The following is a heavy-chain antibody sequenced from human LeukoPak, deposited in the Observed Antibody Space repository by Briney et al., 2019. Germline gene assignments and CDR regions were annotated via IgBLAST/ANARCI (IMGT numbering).Heavy chain of an antibody. CDR1: GYTFTSYG. CDR2: ISAYNGNT. J-gene: IGHJ3*02. V-gene: IGHV1-18*01. CDR3: AREKGATVTTNAFDI. D-gene: IGHD4-17*01. Sequence: ASVKVSCKASGYTFTSYGISWVRQAPGQGLEWMGWISAYNGNTNYAQKLQGRVTMTTDTSTSTAYMELRSLRSDDTAVYYCAREKGATVTTNAFDIWGQGTMVTVSS.